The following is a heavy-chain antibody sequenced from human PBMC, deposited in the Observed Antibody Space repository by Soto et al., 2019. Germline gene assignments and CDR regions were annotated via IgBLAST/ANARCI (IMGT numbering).Heavy chain of an antibody. Sequence: ASVKVSCKASGYTFTSYAMHWVRQAPGQRLEWMGWINAGNGNTKYSQKFQGRVTITRDTSASTAYMELSSLRSEDTAVYYCARAILYENWFHPWGQGTLVTVSS. V-gene: IGHV1-3*01. CDR2: INAGNGNT. J-gene: IGHJ5*02. D-gene: IGHD2-8*01. CDR1: GYTFTSYA. CDR3: ARAILYENWFHP.